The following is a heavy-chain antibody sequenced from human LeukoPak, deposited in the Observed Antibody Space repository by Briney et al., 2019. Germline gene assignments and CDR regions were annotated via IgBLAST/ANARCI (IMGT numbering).Heavy chain of an antibody. J-gene: IGHJ6*04. D-gene: IGHD2-2*01. CDR3: ARDDCSSTSCYWNYYYGMDV. Sequence: PGGSLRLSCAASGFTFSSYEMNWVRQAPGKGLEWGSYISSSGSTIYYADSVKGRFTISRDNAKNSLYLQMNSLRAEDTAVYYCARDDCSSTSCYWNYYYGMDVWGKGTTVTVSS. CDR1: GFTFSSYE. V-gene: IGHV3-48*03. CDR2: ISSSGSTI.